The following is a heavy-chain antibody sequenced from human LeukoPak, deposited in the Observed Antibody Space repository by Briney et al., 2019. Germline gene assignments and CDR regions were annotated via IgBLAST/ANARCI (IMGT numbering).Heavy chain of an antibody. V-gene: IGHV4-39*01. CDR1: GGSISNSSYY. D-gene: IGHD3-16*02. J-gene: IGHJ3*02. Sequence: PSETLSLTCTVSGGSISNSSYYWGWIRQPPGKGLEWIGSIYYSGSTYYNPSLKSRVTISVDTSKNQFSLKLSSVTAADTAVYYCARFRVGDYVWGSYRYEVGAFDIWGQGTMVTVSS. CDR3: ARFRVGDYVWGSYRYEVGAFDI. CDR2: IYYSGST.